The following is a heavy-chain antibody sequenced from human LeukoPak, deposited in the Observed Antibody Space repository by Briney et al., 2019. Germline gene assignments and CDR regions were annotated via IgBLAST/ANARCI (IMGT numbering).Heavy chain of an antibody. CDR2: IIPILGIA. Sequence: SVKVSCKAFGGTFSSYAISWVRQAPGQGLEWMGRIIPILGIANYAQKFQGRVTITADKSTSTAYMELSSLRSEDTAVYCCARDRDDIVVVPAAIPPGNWFDPWGQGTLVTVSS. V-gene: IGHV1-69*04. D-gene: IGHD2-2*01. CDR3: ARDRDDIVVVPAAIPPGNWFDP. J-gene: IGHJ5*02. CDR1: GGTFSSYA.